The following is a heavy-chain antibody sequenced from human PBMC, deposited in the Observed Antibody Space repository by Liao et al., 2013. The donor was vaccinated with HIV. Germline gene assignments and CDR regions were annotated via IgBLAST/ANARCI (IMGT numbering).Heavy chain of an antibody. CDR3: ARDPEYYDFWSGYYTGRVRFDI. J-gene: IGHJ3*02. V-gene: IGHV4-4*08. Sequence: QVQLQESGPGLVKPSETLSLTCTVSGGSISSYYWSWIRQPPGKGLEWIGRIYTSGSTNYNPSLKSRVTISVDTSKNQFSLKLSSVTAADTAVYYCARDPEYYDFWSGYYTGRVRFDIWGQGTMVTVSS. CDR2: IYTSGST. D-gene: IGHD3-3*01. CDR1: GGSISSYY.